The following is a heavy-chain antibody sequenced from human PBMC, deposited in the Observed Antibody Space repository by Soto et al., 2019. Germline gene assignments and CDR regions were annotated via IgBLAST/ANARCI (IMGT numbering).Heavy chain of an antibody. CDR3: ARKGWFGELYGMDV. J-gene: IGHJ6*02. V-gene: IGHV3-33*01. CDR1: GFTFSSYG. Sequence: GGSLRLSCAASGFTFSSYGMHWVRQAPGKGLEWVAVIWYDGSNKYYADSVKGRFTISRDNSKNTLYLQMNSLRAEDTAVYYCARKGWFGELYGMDVWGQGTTVTVSS. CDR2: IWYDGSNK. D-gene: IGHD3-10*01.